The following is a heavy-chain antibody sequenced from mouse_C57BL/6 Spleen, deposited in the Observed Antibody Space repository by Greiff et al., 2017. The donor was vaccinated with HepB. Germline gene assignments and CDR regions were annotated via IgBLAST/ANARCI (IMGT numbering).Heavy chain of an antibody. CDR3: ARSPPHYGSSYVDY. Sequence: EVQLQQSGPELVKPGASVKISCKASGYTFTDYYMNWVKQSHGKSLEWIGDINPNNGGTSYNQKFKGKATLTVDKSSSTAYMELRSLTSEDSAVYYCARSPPHYGSSYVDYGGQGTTLTVSS. V-gene: IGHV1-26*01. D-gene: IGHD1-1*01. J-gene: IGHJ2*01. CDR1: GYTFTDYY. CDR2: INPNNGGT.